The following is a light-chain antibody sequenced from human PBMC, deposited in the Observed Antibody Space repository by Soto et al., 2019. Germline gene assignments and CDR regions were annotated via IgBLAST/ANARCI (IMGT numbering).Light chain of an antibody. J-gene: IGKJ1*01. Sequence: ETVMTQSPATLSVSPGERVTLSCRASQSVNSDLAWYQKKARQAPRLLIYGSSTSATGIPARFSGGGSGTEFTLTISSLQSEDFAVYYCQQNDNWPRTFGQGTKVEMK. CDR1: QSVNSD. CDR3: QQNDNWPRT. V-gene: IGKV3-15*01. CDR2: GSS.